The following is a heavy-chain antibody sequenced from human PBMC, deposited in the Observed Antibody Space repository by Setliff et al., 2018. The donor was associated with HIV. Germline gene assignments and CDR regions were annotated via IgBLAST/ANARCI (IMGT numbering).Heavy chain of an antibody. Sequence: KPSETLSLTCTVSGGSINSYFWSWIRQPPGKGLEWIGYIFYSGSTYNNPSLKSRVTISLDTSKNQFSLKLISVTAADQGVYYCARVPVAGANWFDPWGLGTLVTVSS. CDR2: IFYSGST. J-gene: IGHJ5*02. D-gene: IGHD2-21*01. CDR3: ARVPVAGANWFDP. V-gene: IGHV4-59*08. CDR1: GGSINSYF.